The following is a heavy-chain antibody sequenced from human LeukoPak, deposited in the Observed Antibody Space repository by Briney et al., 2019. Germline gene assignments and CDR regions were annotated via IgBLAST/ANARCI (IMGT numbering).Heavy chain of an antibody. Sequence: GGSLRLSCAASGFTFSSYSMNWVRQAPGKGLEWVSYISSSGSTIYYADSVKGRFTISRDNAMNSLYLQMNSLKAEDTAVYYCAELGITMIGGVWGKGTTVTISS. CDR1: GFTFSSYS. D-gene: IGHD3-10*02. J-gene: IGHJ6*04. CDR3: AELGITMIGGV. CDR2: ISSSGSTI. V-gene: IGHV3-48*04.